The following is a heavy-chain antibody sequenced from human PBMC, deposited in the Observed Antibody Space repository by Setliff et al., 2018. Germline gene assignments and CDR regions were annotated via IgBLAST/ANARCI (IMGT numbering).Heavy chain of an antibody. J-gene: IGHJ3*02. Sequence: PGGSLRLSCAASGFTFSSYTMNWVRQAPGKGLEWVSTINWDGATTAYADSVKGRFTISRDNARKFLYLHMNSLRDEDTALYHCTRFGDRNGIGIWGQGTMVTVSS. V-gene: IGHV3-20*01. CDR3: TRFGDRNGIGI. CDR1: GFTFSSYT. D-gene: IGHD1-26*01. CDR2: INWDGATT.